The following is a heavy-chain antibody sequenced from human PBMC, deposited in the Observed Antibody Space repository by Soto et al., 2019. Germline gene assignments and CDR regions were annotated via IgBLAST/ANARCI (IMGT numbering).Heavy chain of an antibody. CDR1: GFTFSSYA. D-gene: IGHD2-15*01. J-gene: IGHJ4*02. V-gene: IGHV3-23*01. Sequence: EVQLLESGGGLVQPGGSLRLSCAASGFTFSSYAMSWVRQAPGKGLEWVSALSGSGGSTYYADSVKGRFTSSRDNSKNTLDLQMNSLRAEDTAVYYCAKTGILVVAATPWRFDYWGQGTLVTVSS. CDR2: LSGSGGST. CDR3: AKTGILVVAATPWRFDY.